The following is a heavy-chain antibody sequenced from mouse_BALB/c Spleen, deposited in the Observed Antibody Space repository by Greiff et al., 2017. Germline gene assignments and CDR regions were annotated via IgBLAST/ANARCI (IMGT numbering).Heavy chain of an antibody. Sequence: EVQLQESGPGLVKPSQSLSLTCTVTGYSITSDYAWNWIRQFPRNKLEWMGYISYSGSTSYNPSLKSRISITRDTSKNQFFLQLNSVTTEDTATYYCARDGGNYPCFAYWGQGTLVTVSA. V-gene: IGHV3-2*02. D-gene: IGHD2-1*01. CDR3: ARDGGNYPCFAY. CDR1: GYSITSDYA. CDR2: ISYSGST. J-gene: IGHJ3*01.